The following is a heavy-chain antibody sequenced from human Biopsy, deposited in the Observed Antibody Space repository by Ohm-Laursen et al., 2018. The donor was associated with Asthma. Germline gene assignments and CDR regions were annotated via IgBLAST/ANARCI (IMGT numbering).Heavy chain of an antibody. CDR3: ARDLSGYCTSSACYGFDS. J-gene: IGHJ5*01. CDR1: GGSLSSGPYY. CDR2: INYSGST. D-gene: IGHD2-8*01. V-gene: IGHV4-31*03. Sequence: SQTLSLTCTVSGGSLSSGPYYWSWVRQHPGEGLEWIGYINYSGSTFYSPSLESRVTVSVDTSKNQFSLKLSSVTAADTAVYYCARDLSGYCTSSACYGFDSWGQGTLVTVSS.